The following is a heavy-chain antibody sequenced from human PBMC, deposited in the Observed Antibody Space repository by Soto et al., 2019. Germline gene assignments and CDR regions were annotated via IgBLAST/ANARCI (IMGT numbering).Heavy chain of an antibody. V-gene: IGHV1-69*02. CDR2: IIPILGIA. CDR1: GGTFSSYT. Sequence: SVKVSCKASGGTFSSYTISWVRQAPGQGLEWMGRIIPILGIANYAQKFQGRVTITADKSTSTAYMELSSLRSEDTAVYYCARARVYDSSGYRDYFDYWGQGTLVTVSS. CDR3: ARARVYDSSGYRDYFDY. D-gene: IGHD3-22*01. J-gene: IGHJ4*02.